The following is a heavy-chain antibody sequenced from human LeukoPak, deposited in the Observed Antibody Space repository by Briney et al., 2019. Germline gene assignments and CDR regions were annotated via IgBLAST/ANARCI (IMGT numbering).Heavy chain of an antibody. Sequence: ASVKVSCKASGYTFTGYYMHWVRQAPGQGLEWMGWINPNSGGTNYAQKFQGRVTMTEDTSSDTAYMELSSLTSDDTAVYYCAPSYTSRWDDGFDLWGRGTLVSVSS. CDR2: INPNSGGT. CDR1: GYTFTGYY. V-gene: IGHV1-2*02. J-gene: IGHJ2*01. D-gene: IGHD1-1*01. CDR3: APSYTSRWDDGFDL.